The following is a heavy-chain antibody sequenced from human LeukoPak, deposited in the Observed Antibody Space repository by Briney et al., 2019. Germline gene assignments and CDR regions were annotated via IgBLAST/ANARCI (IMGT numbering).Heavy chain of an antibody. CDR2: INSDESST. CDR1: GFTFSSYW. J-gene: IGHJ5*02. V-gene: IGHV3-74*01. Sequence: GGSLRLSCAASGFTFSSYWMHWVRQAPGKGLVWVSRINSDESSTSYADSVRGRFTISRDNAKNTLYVQMNSLRAEDTAVYYCARGGAMVSYYGMDAWGQGALVTVSS. CDR3: ARGGAMVSYYGMDA. D-gene: IGHD5-18*01.